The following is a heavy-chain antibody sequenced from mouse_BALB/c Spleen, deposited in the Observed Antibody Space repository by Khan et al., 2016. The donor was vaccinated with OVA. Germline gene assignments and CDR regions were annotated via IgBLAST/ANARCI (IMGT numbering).Heavy chain of an antibody. D-gene: IGHD1-2*01. CDR2: ISYSGST. V-gene: IGHV3-2*02. Sequence: VQLQESGPGLVKPSQSLSLTCTVTGYSITTNYVWDWIRQFPGNKLEWMGYISYSGSTRYTPSLKSRISITRDTSKNHFFLQLNSVTTEDTATYDSARKNYYGCAVDYWGQGTSVTVSS. J-gene: IGHJ4*01. CDR1: GYSITTNYV. CDR3: ARKNYYGCAVDY.